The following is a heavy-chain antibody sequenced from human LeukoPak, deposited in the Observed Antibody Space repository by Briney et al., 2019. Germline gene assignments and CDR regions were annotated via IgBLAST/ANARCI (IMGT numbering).Heavy chain of an antibody. CDR1: GFTFSTYA. CDR2: IWSDSTNK. CDR3: ARDRLTTVTTFHFDY. J-gene: IGHJ4*02. V-gene: IGHV3-33*01. D-gene: IGHD4-17*01. Sequence: GGSLRLSCAASGFTFSTYAMHWVRQAPGKRLEWVAVIWSDSTNKYYADSVRGRFTISRDNSKNTLYLQMSSLRAEDTAMYYCARDRLTTVTTFHFDYWGQGTLVTVSS.